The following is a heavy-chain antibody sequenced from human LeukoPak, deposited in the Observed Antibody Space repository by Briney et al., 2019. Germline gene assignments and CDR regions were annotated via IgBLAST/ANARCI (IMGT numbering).Heavy chain of an antibody. D-gene: IGHD6-13*01. V-gene: IGHV3-21*01. Sequence: PGGSLRLSCAASGFTFSSYSMNWVRQAPGKGLEWVSSISSSSSYIYYADSVKGRFTISRDNAKNSLYLQMNSLRVEDTAVYYCARRRLAASGSEDYWGQGTLVTVSS. CDR1: GFTFSSYS. J-gene: IGHJ4*02. CDR2: ISSSSSYI. CDR3: ARRRLAASGSEDY.